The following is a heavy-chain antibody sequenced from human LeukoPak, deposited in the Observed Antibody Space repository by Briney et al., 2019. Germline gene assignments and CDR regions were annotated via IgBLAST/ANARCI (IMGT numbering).Heavy chain of an antibody. CDR3: ARDQCSSTSCYNWFDP. J-gene: IGHJ5*02. CDR1: GDSVSSNSAA. V-gene: IGHV6-1*01. Sequence: SQTLSLTCAISGDSVSSNSAAWNWIRQSPSRGLEWLGRTYYRSKWYNDYAVSVKSRITINPDTSKNQFSLQLNSVTPEDTAVYYCARDQCSSTSCYNWFDPWGQGTLVTVSS. D-gene: IGHD2-2*01. CDR2: TYYRSKWYN.